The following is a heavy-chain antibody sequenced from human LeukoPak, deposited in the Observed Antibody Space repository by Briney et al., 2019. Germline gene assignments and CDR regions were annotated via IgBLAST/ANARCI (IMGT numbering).Heavy chain of an antibody. CDR3: ARETADLGRSLDY. V-gene: IGHV4-59*12. CDR1: GGSISSYY. D-gene: IGHD2-21*02. CDR2: IYYSGST. J-gene: IGHJ4*02. Sequence: SETLSLTCTVSGGSISSYYWSWIRQPSGRGLEWIGYIYYSGSTNYNPSLKSRVTISVDTSKNQFSLNLSSVTAADTAVYYCARETADLGRSLDYWGQGTLVTVSS.